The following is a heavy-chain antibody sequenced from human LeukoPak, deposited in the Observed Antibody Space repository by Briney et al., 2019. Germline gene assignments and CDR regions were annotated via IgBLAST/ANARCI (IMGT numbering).Heavy chain of an antibody. CDR2: GSSSSSYI. J-gene: IGHJ4*02. CDR1: GFTFSSYS. Sequence: GGSLRLSCAASGFTFSSYSMNWVRQAPGKGLEWVSSGSSSSSYIYYAGSVKGRFTISSANAKNSLYLQMNSLRAEDTAVYYCARGRVDYSGYDKWSFDYWGQGTLVTVSS. CDR3: ARGRVDYSGYDKWSFDY. D-gene: IGHD5-12*01. V-gene: IGHV3-21*01.